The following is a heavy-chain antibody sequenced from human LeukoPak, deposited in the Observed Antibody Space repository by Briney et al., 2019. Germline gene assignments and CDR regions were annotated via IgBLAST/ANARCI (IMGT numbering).Heavy chain of an antibody. V-gene: IGHV3-9*01. Sequence: GRSLRLSCAASGFTFDDYAMHWVRQAPGKGLEWVSGISWNSGSIGYADSVKGRFTISRDNAKNSLYLQTNSLRAEDTALYYCAKVDNYYDSSGYYANWGQGTLVTVSS. CDR1: GFTFDDYA. CDR3: AKVDNYYDSSGYYAN. CDR2: ISWNSGSI. J-gene: IGHJ4*02. D-gene: IGHD3-22*01.